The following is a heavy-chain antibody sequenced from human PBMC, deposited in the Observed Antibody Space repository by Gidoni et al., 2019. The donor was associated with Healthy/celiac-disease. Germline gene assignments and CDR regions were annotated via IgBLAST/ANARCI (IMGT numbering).Heavy chain of an antibody. V-gene: IGHV3-9*01. D-gene: IGHD6-19*01. Sequence: EVQLVESGGGLVQPGRSLRLSCAASGFTFDDYAMHWVRQAPGKGVEWVSGISWNSGSIGYADSVKGRFTISRDNAKNSLYLQMNSLRAEDTALYYCAKDTGYSSGWYAFDIWGQGTMVTVSS. J-gene: IGHJ3*02. CDR2: ISWNSGSI. CDR3: AKDTGYSSGWYAFDI. CDR1: GFTFDDYA.